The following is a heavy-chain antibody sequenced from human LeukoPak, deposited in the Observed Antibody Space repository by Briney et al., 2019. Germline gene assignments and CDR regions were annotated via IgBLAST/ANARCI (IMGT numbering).Heavy chain of an antibody. V-gene: IGHV1-58*02. J-gene: IGHJ1*01. D-gene: IGHD2-15*01. Sequence: SVKVSCKASGFTFTSSAMQWVRQARGQRLEWIGWIVVGSGNTNYAQKFQERVTITRDMSTSTAYMELSSLRAEDTAVYYCAKDQVRCSPDCPGYLQHWGQGTLVSVPS. CDR3: AKDQVRCSPDCPGYLQH. CDR2: IVVGSGNT. CDR1: GFTFTSSA.